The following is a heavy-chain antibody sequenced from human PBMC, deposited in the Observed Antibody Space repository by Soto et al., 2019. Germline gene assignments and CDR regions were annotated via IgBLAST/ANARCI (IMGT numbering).Heavy chain of an antibody. D-gene: IGHD3-22*01. V-gene: IGHV1-2*04. CDR1: GYAFTGYY. J-gene: IGHJ3*02. CDR3: ARVGMYYYDSSGSRGAFDI. Sequence: GASVKVSCKASGYAFTGYYMHWVRQAPGQGLEWMGWINPNSGGTNYAQKFQGWVTMTRDTSISTAYMELSRLRSDDTAVYYCARVGMYYYDSSGSRGAFDIWGQGTMVTVSS. CDR2: INPNSGGT.